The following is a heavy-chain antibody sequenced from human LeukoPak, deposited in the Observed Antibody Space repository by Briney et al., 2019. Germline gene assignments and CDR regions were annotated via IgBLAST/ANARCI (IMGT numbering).Heavy chain of an antibody. D-gene: IGHD3-10*01. CDR2: IYYSGST. V-gene: IGHV4-39*01. CDR1: GGSISSSSYY. J-gene: IGHJ4*02. Sequence: SETLSLTCAVSGGSISSSSYYWGCIRQPPGQGMEWIGSIYYSGSTYYNPSIKSRVTISVDTSKNQFSLKVSSVTAADTAVYYCARQHPPPRISLVRGVEYWGQGTLVTVSS. CDR3: ARQHPPPRISLVRGVEY.